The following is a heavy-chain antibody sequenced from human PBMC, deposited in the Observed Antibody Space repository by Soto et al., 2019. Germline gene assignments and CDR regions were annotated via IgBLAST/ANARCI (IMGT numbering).Heavy chain of an antibody. J-gene: IGHJ4*02. CDR3: ARDLTYCSGGSCYQHYFDY. CDR1: GGSVSSGSYY. CDR2: IYYSGST. Sequence: SETLSLTCTVSGGSVSSGSYYWSWIRQPPGKGLEWIGYIYYSGSTNYNPSLKSRVTISVDTSKNQFSLKLSSVTAADTAVYYCARDLTYCSGGSCYQHYFDYWGQGTLVTVSS. D-gene: IGHD2-15*01. V-gene: IGHV4-61*01.